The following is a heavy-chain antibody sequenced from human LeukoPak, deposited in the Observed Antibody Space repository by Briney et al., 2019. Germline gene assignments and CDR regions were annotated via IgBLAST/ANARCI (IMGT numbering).Heavy chain of an antibody. CDR1: GFTFSSYG. D-gene: IGHD2/OR15-2a*01. CDR2: ISYDGSNK. CDR3: AKFGTTENHFDY. V-gene: IGHV3-30*18. J-gene: IGHJ4*02. Sequence: GGSLRLSCAASGFTFSSYGMHWVRQAPGKGLEWVAVISYDGSNKYYADSVKGRFTISRVNSKNTLYLQMNSLRAEDTAVYYCAKFGTTENHFDYWGQGTLVTVSS.